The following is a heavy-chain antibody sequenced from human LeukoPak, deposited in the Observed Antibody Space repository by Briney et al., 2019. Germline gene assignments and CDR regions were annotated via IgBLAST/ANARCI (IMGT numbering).Heavy chain of an antibody. J-gene: IGHJ5*02. CDR2: INPKSGVT. Sequence: ASVKVSCTASGYTFSDYYIHWLRQAPGQGLEWMGWINPKSGVTNFAQYFQGRVTMTRDTSISTAYMELSRLRSDDTAVYYCARSSYYYDSSGYYLSGWFDPWGQGTLVTVSS. D-gene: IGHD3-22*01. V-gene: IGHV1-2*02. CDR1: GYTFSDYY. CDR3: ARSSYYYDSSGYYLSGWFDP.